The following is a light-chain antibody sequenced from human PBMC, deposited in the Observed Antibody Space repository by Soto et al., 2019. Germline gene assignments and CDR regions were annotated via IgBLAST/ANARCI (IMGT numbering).Light chain of an antibody. V-gene: IGKV1-33*01. Sequence: DIQMTQSPSSLSASVGDRVTITCQASQDISDFLNWYQQKPGKAPKLLIYDASNMETGVPSRFSGSGSGTDFTFTISSLQPEDIATYYCQQYGNLPLIFGGGTKVEMK. CDR1: QDISDF. CDR2: DAS. J-gene: IGKJ4*01. CDR3: QQYGNLPLI.